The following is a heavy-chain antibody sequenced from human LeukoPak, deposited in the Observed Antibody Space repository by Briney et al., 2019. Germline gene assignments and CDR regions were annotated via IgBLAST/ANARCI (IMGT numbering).Heavy chain of an antibody. Sequence: GESLKISCKGSGYSFTSYWIGWVRQMPGKGLEWMGIIYPGDSDTRYSPSFQGQVTISADKSISTAYLQWSSLKASDTAMYYCARHVGRGLGRGYYYYMDVWGKGTTVTVSS. D-gene: IGHD1-14*01. V-gene: IGHV5-51*01. CDR1: GYSFTSYW. CDR2: IYPGDSDT. CDR3: ARHVGRGLGRGYYYYMDV. J-gene: IGHJ6*03.